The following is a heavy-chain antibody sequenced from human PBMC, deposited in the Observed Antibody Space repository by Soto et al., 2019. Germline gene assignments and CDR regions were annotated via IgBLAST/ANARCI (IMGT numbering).Heavy chain of an antibody. CDR1: GYTFTSYY. D-gene: IGHD2-21*02. V-gene: IGHV1-46*01. CDR2: INPSGGST. CDR3: ATTRPHIPVVTAIRDNCFDT. J-gene: IGHJ5*02. Sequence: ASVKVSCKASGYTFTSYYMHWVRQAPGQGLEWMGIINPSGGSTSYAQKFQGRVTMTRDTSTSTVYMELSSLRSEDTAVYYCATTRPHIPVVTAIRDNCFDTWGQGTLVTVSS.